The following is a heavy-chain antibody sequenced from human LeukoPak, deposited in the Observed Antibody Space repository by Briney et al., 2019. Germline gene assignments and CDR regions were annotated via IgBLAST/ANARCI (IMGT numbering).Heavy chain of an antibody. D-gene: IGHD3-10*01. J-gene: IGHJ6*04. CDR1: GGSISSYY. Sequence: SETLSLTCTVSGGSISSYYWSWIRQPPGKGLEWIGYIYYSGGTNYNPSLKSRVTISVDTSKNQFSLKLSSVTAADTAVYYCARENPLITMVRGESFHGMDVWGKGTTVTVSS. CDR3: ARENPLITMVRGESFHGMDV. V-gene: IGHV4-59*01. CDR2: IYYSGGT.